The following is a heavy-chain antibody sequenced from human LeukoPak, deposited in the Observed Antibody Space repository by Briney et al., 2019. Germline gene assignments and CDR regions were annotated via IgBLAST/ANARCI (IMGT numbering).Heavy chain of an antibody. V-gene: IGHV3-48*01. Sequence: GGSLRLSCVASGFTFSSYWMNWVRPAPGKGLEWVSYITSSSSAKYYADYVKGRFTISRDNAENSLYLQMNSLRAEDTAVYYCTRDQEGSDYWGQGTLVTVSS. CDR3: TRDQEGSDY. CDR2: ITSSSSAK. J-gene: IGHJ4*02. CDR1: GFTFSSYW.